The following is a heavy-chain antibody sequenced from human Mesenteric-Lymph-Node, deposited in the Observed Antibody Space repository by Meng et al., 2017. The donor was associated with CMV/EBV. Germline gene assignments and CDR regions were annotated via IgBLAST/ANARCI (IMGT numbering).Heavy chain of an antibody. CDR1: GYTFTTYG. CDR3: ARDVSGSSGYGH. D-gene: IGHD3-22*01. J-gene: IGHJ4*02. CDR2: INPDSGAT. V-gene: IGHV1-2*02. Sequence: ASVKVSCKTSGYTFTTYGMSWVRQAPGQGLEWMGWINPDSGATNYAQKFQGRVTMTRDTSISTAYMELSRLRSDDTAVYYCARDVSGSSGYGHWGQGTLVTVSS.